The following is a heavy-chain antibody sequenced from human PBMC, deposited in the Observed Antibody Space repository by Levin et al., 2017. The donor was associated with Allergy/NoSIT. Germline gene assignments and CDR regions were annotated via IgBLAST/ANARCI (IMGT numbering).Heavy chain of an antibody. D-gene: IGHD3/OR15-3a*01. V-gene: IGHV4-39*07. Sequence: SETLSLTCSVSGVSIRGDSHSWGWIRQPPGQGLVWIGSLSSLGTTYYNPSLKSRLTISLDTSLNQFSLRLTSVTAGDTATYYCARDFGGQVNFWGPGTLVTVSS. CDR3: ARDFGGQVNF. CDR2: LSSLGTT. J-gene: IGHJ4*02. CDR1: GVSIRGDSHS.